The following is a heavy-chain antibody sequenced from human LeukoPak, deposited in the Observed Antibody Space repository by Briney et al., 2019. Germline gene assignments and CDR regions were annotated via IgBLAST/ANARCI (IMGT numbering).Heavy chain of an antibody. CDR1: GFTFSSYS. Sequence: QTGGSLRLSCAASGFTFSSYSINWVRQAPGKGLEWVPYISSTSSAIYYADSVKGRFTISRDNAKNSLYLQMNSLRAEDTAVYYCARVIGSYGESAYWGQGTLVTVSS. CDR3: ARVIGSYGESAY. V-gene: IGHV3-48*04. J-gene: IGHJ4*02. D-gene: IGHD3-16*01. CDR2: ISSTSSAI.